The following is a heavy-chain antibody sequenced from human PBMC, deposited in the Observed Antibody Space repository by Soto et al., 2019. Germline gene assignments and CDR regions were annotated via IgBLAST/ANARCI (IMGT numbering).Heavy chain of an antibody. CDR2: VSYDGINE. Sequence: QVHLVESGGGVVQPGRSLRLSCAASGFIFSSCGMHWVRQAPGKGLEWVAVVSYDGINEYHYGDSVKGRFTISRDNSKNTVYLDMNSLRNEDTAVYYCAKESSSDWYRTADHWGQGTLVTVSS. V-gene: IGHV3-30*18. CDR3: AKESSSDWYRTADH. J-gene: IGHJ4*02. CDR1: GFIFSSCG. D-gene: IGHD6-19*01.